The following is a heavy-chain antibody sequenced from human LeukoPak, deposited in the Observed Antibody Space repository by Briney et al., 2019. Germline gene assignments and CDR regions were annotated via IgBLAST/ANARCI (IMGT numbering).Heavy chain of an antibody. D-gene: IGHD3-9*01. CDR3: ARGRRVLRYFETPVNDY. V-gene: IGHV4-34*01. Sequence: SETXSLTCAVYGGSFSGYYWSWIRQPPGKGLEWIGEINHSGSTNYNPSLKSRGTISVDTSKNQFSLKLSSVTAADTAVYYCARGRRVLRYFETPVNDYWGQGTLVTVSS. J-gene: IGHJ4*02. CDR2: INHSGST. CDR1: GGSFSGYY.